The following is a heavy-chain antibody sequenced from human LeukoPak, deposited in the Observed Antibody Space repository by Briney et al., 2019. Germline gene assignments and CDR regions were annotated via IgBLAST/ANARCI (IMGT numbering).Heavy chain of an antibody. D-gene: IGHD3-22*01. CDR3: GRWGYFDSGNYFVVDY. V-gene: IGHV4-59*01. CDR1: GDSLSSYY. Sequence: SETLSLTCIVSGDSLSSYYWNWLRQAPGKALEWIGHIHNNGDIAYNFSLTSRVTISMDRSKNQFSLKLSCVDAADTAVYYCGRWGYFDSGNYFVVDYWGQGTVVAVSS. J-gene: IGHJ4*02. CDR2: IHNNGDI.